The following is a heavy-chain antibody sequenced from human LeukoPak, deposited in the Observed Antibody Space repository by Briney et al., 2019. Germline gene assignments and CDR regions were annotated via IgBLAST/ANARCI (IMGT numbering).Heavy chain of an antibody. CDR1: GGSISSYY. J-gene: IGHJ4*02. CDR2: IYTSGST. CDR3: AREKHVLRFLEWLPYPDY. D-gene: IGHD3-3*01. V-gene: IGHV4-4*07. Sequence: KPSETLSLTCTVSGGSISSYYWSWIRQPAGKGLEWIGRIYTSGSTNYNPSLKSRVTISVDTSKNQFSLKLSSVTAADTAVYYCAREKHVLRFLEWLPYPDYWGQGTLVTVSS.